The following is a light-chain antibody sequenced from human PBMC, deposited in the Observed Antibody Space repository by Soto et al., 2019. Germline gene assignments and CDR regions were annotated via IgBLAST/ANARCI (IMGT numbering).Light chain of an antibody. CDR2: AAS. CDR3: EQTYSTPVT. V-gene: IGKV1-39*01. Sequence: IQLTPSPSSLSSSVGDRVTISCRSSQGIGNDLNWYQQKPGKAPKLLIYAASSVQSGVPLRFSGSGSGTDFTLTISSLQPEDFATYYCEQTYSTPVTFGQGTRLEIK. J-gene: IGKJ5*01. CDR1: QGIGND.